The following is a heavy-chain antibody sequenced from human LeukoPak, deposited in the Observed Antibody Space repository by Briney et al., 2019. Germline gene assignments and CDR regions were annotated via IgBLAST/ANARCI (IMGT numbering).Heavy chain of an antibody. CDR2: ISDSGGIT. V-gene: IGHV3-23*01. CDR3: AKNTQYSGYYDC. J-gene: IGHJ4*02. D-gene: IGHD6-6*01. Sequence: GGSLRLSCAASGFTFSSYPMTWVRQAPGKGPEWVSFISDSGGITYYADSVKGRFTISKDNSKNTLYLQMNSLRAEDTAVYYCAKNTQYSGYYDCWGQGTLVAVSS. CDR1: GFTFSSYP.